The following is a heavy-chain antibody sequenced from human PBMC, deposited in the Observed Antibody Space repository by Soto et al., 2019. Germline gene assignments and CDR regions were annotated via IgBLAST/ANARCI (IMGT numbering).Heavy chain of an antibody. Sequence: GGSLRLSCAASGFSFSSYSMNWFRQAPGKGLEWVANIKQDGSEKYYVDSVKGRFTISRDNAKNSLYLQMNSLRAEDTAVYYCARISEIYERYWGQGTLVTVSS. D-gene: IGHD1-26*01. CDR1: GFSFSSYS. V-gene: IGHV3-7*01. CDR3: ARISEIYERY. CDR2: IKQDGSEK. J-gene: IGHJ4*02.